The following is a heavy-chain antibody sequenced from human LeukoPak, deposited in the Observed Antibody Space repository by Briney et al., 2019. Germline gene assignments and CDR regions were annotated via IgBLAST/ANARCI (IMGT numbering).Heavy chain of an antibody. V-gene: IGHV4-39*07. J-gene: IGHJ4*02. Sequence: SETLSLTCTVSGGSFSSDSEFWGWLRQAPGKGRELIGEIDHSGSTNYNPSLKSRVTISVDTSKSQFSLQLSSVTAADTAVYYCARNFPYSKLDYWGQGTLVTVSS. CDR3: ARNFPYSKLDY. CDR2: IDHSGST. CDR1: GGSFSSDSEF. D-gene: IGHD6-13*01.